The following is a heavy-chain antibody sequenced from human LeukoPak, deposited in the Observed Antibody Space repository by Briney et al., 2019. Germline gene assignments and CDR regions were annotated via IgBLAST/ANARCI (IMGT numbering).Heavy chain of an antibody. D-gene: IGHD6-13*01. J-gene: IGHJ4*02. CDR3: ASGYSSSWYTGGYFDY. CDR1: GFTFSSYW. Sequence: GGSLRLSCAASGFTFSSYWMSWVRQAPGKGLEWVANIKQDGSEKYYVDSVKGRFTISRDNAKNSLYLQMNSLRAEGTAVYYCASGYSSSWYTGGYFDYWGQGTLVTVSS. CDR2: IKQDGSEK. V-gene: IGHV3-7*01.